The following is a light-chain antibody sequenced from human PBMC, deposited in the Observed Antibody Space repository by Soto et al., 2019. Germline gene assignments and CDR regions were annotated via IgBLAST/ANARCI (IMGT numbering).Light chain of an antibody. CDR1: QAISTW. CDR2: AAS. J-gene: IGKJ1*01. CDR3: QQANSFPRT. Sequence: DIQMTQSPSSVSASVGDRVTITCRASQAISTWLAWYQQKPGKSPKLLIYAASNLQTGVPSRFSGSGSGTDFTLTISSLQPEDFATYYCQQANSFPRTFGQGTKVEIK. V-gene: IGKV1D-12*01.